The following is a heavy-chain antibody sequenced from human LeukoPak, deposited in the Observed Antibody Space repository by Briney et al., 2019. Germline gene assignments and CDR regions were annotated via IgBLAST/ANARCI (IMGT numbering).Heavy chain of an antibody. CDR2: IYYSGST. D-gene: IGHD3-10*01. CDR1: GGPISSGDYY. J-gene: IGHJ5*02. V-gene: IGHV4-30-4*01. CDR3: ARAVDYYGSGGWFDP. Sequence: SETLSLTCTVSGGPISSGDYYWSWIRQPPGKGLEWIGYIYYSGSTYYNPSLKSRVTISVDTSKNQFSLKLSSVTAADTAVYYCARAVDYYGSGGWFDPWGQGTLVTVSS.